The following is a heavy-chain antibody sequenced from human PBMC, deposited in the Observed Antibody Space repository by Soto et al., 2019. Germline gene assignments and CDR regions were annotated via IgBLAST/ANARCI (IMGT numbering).Heavy chain of an antibody. CDR2: IIPIFGTA. Sequence: SVKVSCKASGGTFSSYAISWVRQAPGQGLEWMGGIIPIFGTANYAQKFQGRVTITADESTSTAYMELSSLRSEDTAVYYCASIGPYSWSSPFNDAFDIWGQGTMVTVSS. J-gene: IGHJ3*02. CDR3: ASIGPYSWSSPFNDAFDI. D-gene: IGHD1-26*01. V-gene: IGHV1-69*13. CDR1: GGTFSSYA.